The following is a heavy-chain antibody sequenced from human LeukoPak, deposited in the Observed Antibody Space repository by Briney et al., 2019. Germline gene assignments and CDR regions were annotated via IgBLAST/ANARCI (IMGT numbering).Heavy chain of an antibody. CDR2: ISYDGSNK. J-gene: IGHJ4*02. Sequence: GGSLRLSCAASGFTFSSYAMRWVRQAPGKGLEWVAVISYDGSNKYYADSVKGRFTISRDNSKNTLYLQMNSLRAEDTAVYYCARVRVGATYFDYWGQGTLVTVSS. CDR1: GFTFSSYA. V-gene: IGHV3-30*04. CDR3: ARVRVGATYFDY. D-gene: IGHD1-26*01.